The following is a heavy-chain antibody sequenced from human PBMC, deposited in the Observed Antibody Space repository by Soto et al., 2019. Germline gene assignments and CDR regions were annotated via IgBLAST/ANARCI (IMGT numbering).Heavy chain of an antibody. CDR1: GFIFSHFG. J-gene: IGHJ3*01. D-gene: IGHD4-17*01. CDR2: IRYDATYK. V-gene: IGHV3-33*01. Sequence: QGQLVESGGGVVQPGRSLRLSCAASGFIFSHFGMNWVRQAPGKGLEWVAVIRYDATYKAYAESVKGRFTISRENSKNTASLQMGSLRVEDTAVYYCARFNGDDYSGAFDVWGQGTVVTVSS. CDR3: ARFNGDDYSGAFDV.